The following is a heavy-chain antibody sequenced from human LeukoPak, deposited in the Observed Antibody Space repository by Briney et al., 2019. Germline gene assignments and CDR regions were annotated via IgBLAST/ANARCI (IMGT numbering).Heavy chain of an antibody. CDR3: ARDGSGWFDY. V-gene: IGHV3-21*01. CDR1: GFTFSSYS. Sequence: GGSLRLSCAASGFTFSSYSMNWVRQALGKGLEWVSSISSSSSYIYYADSVKGRFTISRDNAKNSLYLQMNSLRAEDTAVYYCARDGSGWFDYWGQGTLVTVSS. J-gene: IGHJ4*02. D-gene: IGHD6-19*01. CDR2: ISSSSSYI.